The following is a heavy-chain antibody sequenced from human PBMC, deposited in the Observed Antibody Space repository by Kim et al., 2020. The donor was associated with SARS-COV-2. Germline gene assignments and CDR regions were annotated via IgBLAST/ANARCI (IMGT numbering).Heavy chain of an antibody. CDR2: T. CDR3: ARRTEAGGYFDF. V-gene: IGHV4-39*01. D-gene: IGHD2-15*01. Sequence: TYSNPPLKSRVTISVDTSRKQFSLKLASVTAADPAVYYCARRTEAGGYFDFWGQGSPVTVAS. J-gene: IGHJ4*02.